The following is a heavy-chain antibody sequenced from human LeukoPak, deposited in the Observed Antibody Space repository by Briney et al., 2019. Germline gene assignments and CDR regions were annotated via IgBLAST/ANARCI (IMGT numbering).Heavy chain of an antibody. Sequence: SETLSLTCTVSGGSISSYYWTWIRQPPGKGLEWIGEINHSGSPNNNPSLKSRVSISFDTSKNQFSLKLTSVTAADTAVYYCGSRRTAMFGVIKGPIDYWGQGTLVTVSS. CDR1: GGSISSYY. J-gene: IGHJ4*02. D-gene: IGHD3-3*01. V-gene: IGHV4-34*01. CDR2: INHSGSP. CDR3: GSRRTAMFGVIKGPIDY.